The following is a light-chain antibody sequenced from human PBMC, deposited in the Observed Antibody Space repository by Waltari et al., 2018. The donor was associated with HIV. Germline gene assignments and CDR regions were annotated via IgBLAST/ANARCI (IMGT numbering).Light chain of an antibody. CDR1: SSDVGGYNY. CDR2: EVS. Sequence: QSALTQPASVSGSPGQSITISCTGTSSDVGGYNYVSWYPQHPGKAPKLMIFEVSNRPSGVSNRFSGSKSVNTASLTLSGLQAEDEADYYCSSYTTGSTPDPNWVFGGGTKLTVL. J-gene: IGLJ3*02. CDR3: SSYTTGSTPDPNWV. V-gene: IGLV2-14*01.